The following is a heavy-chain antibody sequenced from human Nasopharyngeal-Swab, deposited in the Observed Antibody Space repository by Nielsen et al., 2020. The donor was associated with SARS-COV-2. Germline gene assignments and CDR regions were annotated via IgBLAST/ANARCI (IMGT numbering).Heavy chain of an antibody. CDR2: ISGSGGST. V-gene: IGHV3-23*01. D-gene: IGHD6-19*01. Sequence: GESLKISCAACGFTFSSYAMSWVRQAPGKGLEWVSAISGSGGSTYYADSVKGRFTISRDNSKNTLYLQMNSLRAEDTAVYYCAKDDRRSQWLVDYYYGMDVWGQGTTVTVSS. CDR3: AKDDRRSQWLVDYYYGMDV. J-gene: IGHJ6*02. CDR1: GFTFSSYA.